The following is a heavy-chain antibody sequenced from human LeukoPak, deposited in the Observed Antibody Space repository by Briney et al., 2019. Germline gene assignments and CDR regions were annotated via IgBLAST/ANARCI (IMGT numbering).Heavy chain of an antibody. CDR2: ISSSSSYI. Sequence: GGSLRLSCAASGFTFSSYSMNWVRQAPGKGLEWVSSISSSSSYIYYADSVKGRFTISRDNAKNSLYLQMNSLRAEDTAVYYCARQKYYERGPGAFDIWGQGTMVTVSS. D-gene: IGHD3-22*01. J-gene: IGHJ3*02. V-gene: IGHV3-21*01. CDR1: GFTFSSYS. CDR3: ARQKYYERGPGAFDI.